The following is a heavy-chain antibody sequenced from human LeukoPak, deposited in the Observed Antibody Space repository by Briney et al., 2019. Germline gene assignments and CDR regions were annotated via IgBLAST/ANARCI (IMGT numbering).Heavy chain of an antibody. D-gene: IGHD6-19*01. V-gene: IGHV3-21*01. J-gene: IGHJ4*02. CDR3: ARDKSSGAVAGTIQS. Sequence: GGSLRLSCAASGFTFSSYAMSWVRQAPGKGLEWVSSISSSSSYIYYADSVKGRFTISRDNAKNSLYLQMNSLRAEDTAVYYCARDKSSGAVAGTIQSWGQGTLVTVSS. CDR2: ISSSSSYI. CDR1: GFTFSSYA.